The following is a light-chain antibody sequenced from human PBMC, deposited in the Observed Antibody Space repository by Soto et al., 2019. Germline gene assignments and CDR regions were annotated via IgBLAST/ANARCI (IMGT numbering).Light chain of an antibody. V-gene: IGKV3-11*01. Sequence: EIVLTQSPATLSLSPGERSTLSCRASQSVSNYLAWYQHKPGQAPRLLIYDASSRATGIPARFSGSGSGTDYTLTISSLESEDSAVYDSEHSSDWPSCSLGLGTRLEIK. J-gene: IGKJ5*01. CDR3: EHSSDWPSCS. CDR1: QSVSNY. CDR2: DAS.